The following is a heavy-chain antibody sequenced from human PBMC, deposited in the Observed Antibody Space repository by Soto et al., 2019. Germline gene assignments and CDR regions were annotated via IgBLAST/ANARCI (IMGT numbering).Heavy chain of an antibody. J-gene: IGHJ2*01. CDR2: IIPILGIA. V-gene: IGHV1-69*02. Sequence: QVQLVQSGAEVKKPGSSVKVSCKASGGTFSSYTISWVRQAPGQGLEWMGRIIPILGIANYAQKFQGRVTITANKSTSTAYMGLSSMRSEDTAVYYCARGAGSTTYWYFDLWGRGTLVTVSS. CDR3: ARGAGSTTYWYFDL. D-gene: IGHD1-1*01. CDR1: GGTFSSYT.